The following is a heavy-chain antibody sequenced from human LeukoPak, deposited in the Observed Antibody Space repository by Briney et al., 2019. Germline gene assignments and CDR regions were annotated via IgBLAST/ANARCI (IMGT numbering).Heavy chain of an antibody. D-gene: IGHD3-10*01. CDR1: GFTFSNYA. J-gene: IGHJ1*01. V-gene: IGHV3-23*01. CDR2: LSGSGTKT. CDR3: AKHPDVGSYYYFQH. Sequence: GGSLRLSCVASGFTFSNYAMSWVRQAPGMGLEWVSALSGSGTKTYYADSMKGRFTISRDNSKTTLYLQVNSLRAEDTAVYYCAKHPDVGSYYYFQHWGQGTLVTVSS.